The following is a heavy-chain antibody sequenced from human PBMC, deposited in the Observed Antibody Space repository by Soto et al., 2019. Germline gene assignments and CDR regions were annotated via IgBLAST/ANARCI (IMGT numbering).Heavy chain of an antibody. V-gene: IGHV4-31*03. J-gene: IGHJ5*02. CDR3: ARLRIATNNYKWFDP. D-gene: IGHD2-21*01. Sequence: SKTLSLTCIVSGAALSRGNYYWIWIRQVPGKGLEWIGHIYVTGAVDYNPSLRDRITISQDTSERQFSLNLRLVTAADTAVYYCARLRIATNNYKWFDPWGQGTLVTVSS. CDR1: GAALSRGNYY. CDR2: IYVTGAV.